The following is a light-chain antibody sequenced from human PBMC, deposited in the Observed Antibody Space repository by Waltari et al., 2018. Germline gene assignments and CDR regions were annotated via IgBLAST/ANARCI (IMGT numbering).Light chain of an antibody. CDR1: QSLTKRY. J-gene: IGKJ2*01. V-gene: IGKV3-20*01. CDR2: GAS. CDR3: QQYGSSILYT. Sequence: VLTQSPGTLSLSPGARATLSCRSSQSLTKRYLAWYQQQPGQAPRLLIYGASSRATGTPDRFSGSGSGTDYTLTISRLEPDDCAVYYCQQYGSSILYTFGQGTKLEIK.